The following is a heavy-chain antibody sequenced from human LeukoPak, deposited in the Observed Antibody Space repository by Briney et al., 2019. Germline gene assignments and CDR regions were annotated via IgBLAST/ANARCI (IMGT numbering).Heavy chain of an antibody. CDR1: GGSFSGYY. CDR2: INHSGST. D-gene: IGHD5-18*01. Sequence: SETLSLTCAVYGGSFSGYYWSWIRQPPGKGLEWIGEINHSGSTNYNPSLKSRVTISVDTSKNQFSLKLSSMTAADTAVYYCARVRTGGYSYGYHPNWFDPWGQGTLVTVSS. CDR3: ARVRTGGYSYGYHPNWFDP. V-gene: IGHV4-34*01. J-gene: IGHJ5*02.